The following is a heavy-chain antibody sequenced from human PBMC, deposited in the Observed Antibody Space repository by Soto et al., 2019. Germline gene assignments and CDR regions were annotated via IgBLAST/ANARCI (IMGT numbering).Heavy chain of an antibody. Sequence: ETLALTCTVSGGSISSSNYYWGWIRQPPGKGLEWIGSIYYSGRTAYNSSLKSRVTMSVDTSKNQLSLRLSSVTAADTAVYYCASPTLGAFDIWGQGTMVTVSS. CDR2: IYYSGRT. V-gene: IGHV4-39*01. CDR1: GGSISSSNYY. J-gene: IGHJ3*02. CDR3: ASPTLGAFDI. D-gene: IGHD3-16*01.